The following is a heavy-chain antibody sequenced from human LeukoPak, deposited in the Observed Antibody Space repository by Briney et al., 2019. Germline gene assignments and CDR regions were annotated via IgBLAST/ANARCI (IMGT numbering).Heavy chain of an antibody. Sequence: SETLSLTCTVSGGSISSYFWSWIRQPPGMGLEWIGYISYSGSTNYNPSLKSRVTISVDTSKTHFSLKLISVTAADTAVYYCARQGTDCSGGSCYFDYWGQGTLVTVSS. D-gene: IGHD2-15*01. CDR1: GGSISSYF. V-gene: IGHV4-59*08. CDR3: ARQGTDCSGGSCYFDY. J-gene: IGHJ4*02. CDR2: ISYSGST.